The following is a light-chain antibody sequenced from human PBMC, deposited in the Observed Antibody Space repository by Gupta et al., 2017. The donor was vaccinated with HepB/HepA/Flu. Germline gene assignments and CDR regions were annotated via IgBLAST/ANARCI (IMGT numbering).Light chain of an antibody. V-gene: IGKV1-33*01. CDR2: HAS. J-gene: IGKJ4*01. Sequence: DIQMTPSPSSLSASVGDRVTITSQASQDISNFLNWYQQKPGKAPKLLIYHASTWETGVPSRFSGSGSGTDFTFTSSSLQPEDFATYYCQQYDSLPTFGGGTKVGIK. CDR1: QDISNF. CDR3: QQYDSLPT.